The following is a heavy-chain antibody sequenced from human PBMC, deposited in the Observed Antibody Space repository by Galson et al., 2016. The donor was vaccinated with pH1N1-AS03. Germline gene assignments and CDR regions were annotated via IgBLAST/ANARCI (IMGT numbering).Heavy chain of an antibody. CDR3: VRDIYGDPLGE. Sequence: CAISGDSVLSDSAAWNWVRQSPSRGLDWLGRTYLRSTWYHDYAESMKSRIIINADTSKNQFSLQLNSVTPEDTAVYYCVRDIYGDPLGEWGQGTLVTVSS. CDR2: TYLRSTWYH. CDR1: GDSVLSDSAA. D-gene: IGHD4-17*01. J-gene: IGHJ4*02. V-gene: IGHV6-1*01.